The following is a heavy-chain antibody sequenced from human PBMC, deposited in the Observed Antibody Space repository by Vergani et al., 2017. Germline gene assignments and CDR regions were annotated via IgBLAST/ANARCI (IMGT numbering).Heavy chain of an antibody. CDR1: GGTFSSYA. Sequence: QVQLVQSGAEVQKPGSSVKVSCKASGGTFSSYAISWVRQAPGQGLEWVGRIIPIFGTANYAQKFQGRVTVTADESTRTAYMELGSLRSEGTAVYYCAGSDVVVVTAAYYYFGMDVFGEGTTVTVSS. D-gene: IGHD2-21*02. CDR3: AGSDVVVVTAAYYYFGMDV. CDR2: IIPIFGTA. J-gene: IGHJ6*04. V-gene: IGHV1-69*13.